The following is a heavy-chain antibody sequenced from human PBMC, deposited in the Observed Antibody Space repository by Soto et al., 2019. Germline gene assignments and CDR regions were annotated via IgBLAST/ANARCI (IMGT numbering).Heavy chain of an antibody. J-gene: IGHJ4*02. CDR3: VRYCSSTLCNGVATRTFDY. V-gene: IGHV3-23*01. CDR2: ITGTGGST. D-gene: IGHD2-2*01. CDR1: GFTFSNYA. Sequence: VQLLESGGGLVQPGGSLRLSCAASGFTFSNYAMSWVRQAPGKGLEWVSGITGTGGSTYYGDSVKGRFTISRDNSKNTLYLQMNSLRAEDTAVYYCVRYCSSTLCNGVATRTFDYWGQGTLVTVSS.